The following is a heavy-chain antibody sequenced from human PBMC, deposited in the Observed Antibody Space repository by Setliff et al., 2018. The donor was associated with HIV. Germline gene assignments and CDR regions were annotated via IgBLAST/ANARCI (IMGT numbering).Heavy chain of an antibody. D-gene: IGHD2-15*01. J-gene: IGHJ4*02. V-gene: IGHV4-59*08. CDR1: GASIRSYY. CDR3: ARSVPRYCSGGSCYPPLFDY. CDR2: LYYSGST. Sequence: PSETLSLTCIVSGASIRSYYWAWIRQSPGRGLQYLGHLYYSGSTNYNPSLKSRITMSMDTSKNQFSLKLSSVTAADTAVYYCARSVPRYCSGGSCYPPLFDYWGQGTLVTVSS.